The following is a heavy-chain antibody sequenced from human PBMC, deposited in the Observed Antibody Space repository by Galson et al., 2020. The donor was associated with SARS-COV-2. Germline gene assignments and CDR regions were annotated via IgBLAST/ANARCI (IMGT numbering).Heavy chain of an antibody. CDR3: ARQVVAKTYYFDY. Sequence: ASETLSLTCSVSASSISSGYYWMWIRQSPDKRLEWVANIHRSGSTYYNPSLRSRATISVDTSKNQFSLRLTSMTAADRAVYYCARQVVAKTYYFDYWGQGIPVTVSS. CDR1: ASSISSGYY. CDR2: IHRSGST. D-gene: IGHD2-15*01. J-gene: IGHJ4*02. V-gene: IGHV4-38-2*02.